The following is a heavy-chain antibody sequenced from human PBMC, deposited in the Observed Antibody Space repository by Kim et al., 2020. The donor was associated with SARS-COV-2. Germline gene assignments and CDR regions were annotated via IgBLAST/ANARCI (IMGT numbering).Heavy chain of an antibody. D-gene: IGHD3-16*02. V-gene: IGHV4-34*01. CDR3: ARRRYDYVWGSYRPYYFDY. CDR2: INHSGST. Sequence: SETLSLTCAVYGGSFSGYYWSWIRQPPGKGLEWIGEINHSGSTNYNPSLKSRVTISVDTSKNQFSLKLSSVTAADTAVYYCARRRYDYVWGSYRPYYFDYWGQGTLVTVSS. J-gene: IGHJ4*02. CDR1: GGSFSGYY.